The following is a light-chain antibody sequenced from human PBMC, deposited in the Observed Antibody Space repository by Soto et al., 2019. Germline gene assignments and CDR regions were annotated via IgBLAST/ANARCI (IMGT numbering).Light chain of an antibody. CDR2: GAS. J-gene: IGKJ3*01. CDR3: QQYGSSLFT. CDR1: QSVSSSY. Sequence: EIVLTQSPGTLSLSPGERATLSCRASQSVSSSYLAWYQQKPGQAPRVLIYGASSRARGIPDRFTGSGSGTDFTLTISRLEPEDFAVYYCQQYGSSLFTFGPGTKVDFK. V-gene: IGKV3-20*01.